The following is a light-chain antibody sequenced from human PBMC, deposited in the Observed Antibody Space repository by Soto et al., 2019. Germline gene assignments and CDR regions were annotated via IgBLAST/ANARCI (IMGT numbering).Light chain of an antibody. CDR3: QQYNSYSWT. CDR1: QSISSY. J-gene: IGKJ1*01. Sequence: DIQMTQAPSSLSASVGDRVTITCRSSQSISSYLNWYQQKPGKAPKLLIYKASTLKSGVPSRFSGSGSGTEFTLTISSLQPDDFATYYCQQYNSYSWTFGQGTKV. V-gene: IGKV1-5*03. CDR2: KAS.